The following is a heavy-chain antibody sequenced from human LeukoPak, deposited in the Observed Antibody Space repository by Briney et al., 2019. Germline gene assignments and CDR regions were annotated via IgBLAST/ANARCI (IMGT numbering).Heavy chain of an antibody. CDR3: ARSRGAGPGAYFDY. D-gene: IGHD6-19*01. CDR2: ISNSGSYT. J-gene: IGHJ4*02. CDR1: GFTFSDEY. V-gene: IGHV3-11*03. Sequence: GALRLSCAASGFTFSDEYMSWIRQAPGKGLEWVSYISNSGSYTNYADSVKGRFTISRDNAKNSLYLQMNSLRAEDTAVYYCARSRGAGPGAYFDYWGQGTLITVSS.